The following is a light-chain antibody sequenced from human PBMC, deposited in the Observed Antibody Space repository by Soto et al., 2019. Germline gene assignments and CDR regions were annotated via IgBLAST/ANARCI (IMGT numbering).Light chain of an antibody. CDR2: ETF. Sequence: EIVLTQSPATLSLSPGERATVSCRASQSVVRSLAWYQQKPGQAPRLLIYETFNRATGIPARFSGSGSGTDFTLTSSSLEPEDFAIYYCHQRSNWPWTFGQGTKVELK. J-gene: IGKJ1*01. CDR1: QSVVRS. V-gene: IGKV3-11*01. CDR3: HQRSNWPWT.